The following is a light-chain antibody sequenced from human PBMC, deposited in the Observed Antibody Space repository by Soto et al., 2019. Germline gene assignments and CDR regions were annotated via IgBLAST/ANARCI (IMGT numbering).Light chain of an antibody. J-gene: IGKJ1*01. CDR1: QSVSNN. CDR3: QQRSNWPPWT. CDR2: DAS. Sequence: EIVLTQSPATLSLSPGERATLSCRASQSVSNNLAWFQQRPGQGPRLLIYDASNRATGIPARFSGSGSGTDFTLTISSLEPEDFAVYYCQQRSNWPPWTFGQGTKVDIK. V-gene: IGKV3-11*01.